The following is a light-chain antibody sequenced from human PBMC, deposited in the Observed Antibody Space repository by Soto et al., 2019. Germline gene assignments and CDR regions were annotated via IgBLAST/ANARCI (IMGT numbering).Light chain of an antibody. Sequence: QSALTQPASVSGSLGQSITISCTGTSRDVGGYNYVSWYQHHPGKGPKVLIYEVSYRPSGVSDRFSGSKSGNTASLTISGLQAADEADYYCTSFRSRTAYVFGAGTKVTVL. CDR3: TSFRSRTAYV. V-gene: IGLV2-14*01. CDR1: SRDVGGYNY. CDR2: EVS. J-gene: IGLJ1*01.